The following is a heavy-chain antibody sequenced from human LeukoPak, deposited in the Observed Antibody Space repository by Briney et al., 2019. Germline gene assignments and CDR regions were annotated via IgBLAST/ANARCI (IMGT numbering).Heavy chain of an antibody. J-gene: IGHJ5*02. D-gene: IGHD2-8*01. CDR3: ARGATYASYNWFDP. CDR1: GGTFSSYA. Sequence: APVKVSCKASGGTFSSYAISWVRQAPGQGLEWMGGIIPIFGTANYAQKFQGRVTITADESTSTAYMELSSLRSEDTAVYYCARGATYASYNWFDPWGQGTLVTVSS. CDR2: IIPIFGTA. V-gene: IGHV1-69*01.